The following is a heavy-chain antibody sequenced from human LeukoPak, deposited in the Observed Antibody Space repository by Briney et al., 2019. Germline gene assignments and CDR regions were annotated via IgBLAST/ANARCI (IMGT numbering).Heavy chain of an antibody. CDR1: GFVFDDYD. CDR2: IRSDGYHT. V-gene: IGHV3-30*02. J-gene: IGHJ4*02. D-gene: IGHD1-26*01. Sequence: GGSLRLSCGASGFVFDDYDMHWLRQAPGTGLEWVAFIRSDGYHTYYTDSVKGRFIITRDNFKNTLYLQMNSLRLEDMAVYYCAKPSGSGVDYWGRGTRVTVSS. CDR3: AKPSGSGVDY.